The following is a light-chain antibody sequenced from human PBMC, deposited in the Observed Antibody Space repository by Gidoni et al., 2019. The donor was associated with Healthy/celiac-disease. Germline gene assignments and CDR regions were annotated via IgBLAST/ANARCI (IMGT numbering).Light chain of an antibody. CDR1: SSDVGSYNL. V-gene: IGLV2-23*01. Sequence: QSALTQPAPASGSPGQSITISCTGTSSDVGSYNLVSWYQQHPGKAPKLMLYEGSKRPSGVSNRFSGSKSGNTASLTISGLQAEDEADYYCCSYAGSSTPNWVFGGGTKLTVL. J-gene: IGLJ3*02. CDR3: CSYAGSSTPNWV. CDR2: EGS.